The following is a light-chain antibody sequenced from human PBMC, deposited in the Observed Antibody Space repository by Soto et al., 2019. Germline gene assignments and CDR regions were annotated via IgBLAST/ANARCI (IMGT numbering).Light chain of an antibody. CDR3: AAWDDSLNGL. CDR1: SSNIGSNT. J-gene: IGLJ1*01. CDR2: SNN. Sequence: QSVLTQPPSASGTPCQRVTISCSGSSSNIGSNTVNWYQQLPGTAPKLLIYSNNQRPSGVPDRFSGSKSGTSASLAISGLQSEDEADYYCAAWDDSLNGLFGTGTKVTVL. V-gene: IGLV1-44*01.